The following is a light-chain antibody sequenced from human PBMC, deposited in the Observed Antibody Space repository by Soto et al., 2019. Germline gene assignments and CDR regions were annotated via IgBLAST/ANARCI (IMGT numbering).Light chain of an antibody. CDR1: QSVSTY. CDR2: DAS. V-gene: IGKV3-11*01. Sequence: VLKECRGRLSLSQEKRATLSCKASQSVSTYLAWYQHKPGQAPRLLISDASNRATGIPARFSGSGSETDFTLTISSLEPEDFAVYYCQQPDYSPWTFGQGTKVDIK. J-gene: IGKJ1*01. CDR3: QQPDYSPWT.